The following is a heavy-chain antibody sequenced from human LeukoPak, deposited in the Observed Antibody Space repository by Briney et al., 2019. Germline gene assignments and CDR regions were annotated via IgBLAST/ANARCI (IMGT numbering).Heavy chain of an antibody. CDR3: AKDYYDSSGYYSPFDY. D-gene: IGHD3-22*01. Sequence: GGSLRLSCAASGFTFSSYAMSWVRQAPGKGLEWVSAISGSGGSTYYADSVKGRFTIPRDNSKNTLYLQMNSLRAEDTAVYYCAKDYYDSSGYYSPFDYWGQGTLVTVSS. CDR2: ISGSGGST. V-gene: IGHV3-23*01. J-gene: IGHJ4*02. CDR1: GFTFSSYA.